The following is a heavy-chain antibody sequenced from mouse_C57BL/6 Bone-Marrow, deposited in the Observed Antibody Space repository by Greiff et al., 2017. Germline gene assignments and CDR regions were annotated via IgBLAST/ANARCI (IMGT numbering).Heavy chain of an antibody. D-gene: IGHD1-1*01. V-gene: IGHV1-64*01. CDR1: GYTFTSYW. CDR2: IHPNSGST. Sequence: QVQLQQPGAELVKPGASVKLSCKASGYTFTSYWMHWVKQRPGQGLEWIGMIHPNSGSTNYNEKFKSKATLTVDKSSSTAYMQLSCLTSEDSAVXYCARSTTVGFDYWGQGTTLTVSS. CDR3: ARSTTVGFDY. J-gene: IGHJ2*01.